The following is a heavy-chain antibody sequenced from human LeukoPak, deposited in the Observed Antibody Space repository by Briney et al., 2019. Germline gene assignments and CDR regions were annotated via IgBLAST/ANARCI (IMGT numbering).Heavy chain of an antibody. CDR3: ARFEYSSSFLYYYMDV. CDR2: IYTSGST. V-gene: IGHV4-4*07. Sequence: SETLSLTCTVSGGSISSYYWSWIRQPAGKGLEWIGRIYTSGSTNYNPSLKSRVTMSVDTSKNQFSLKLSSVIAADTAVYYCARFEYSSSFLYYYMDVWGKGTTVTVSS. J-gene: IGHJ6*03. CDR1: GGSISSYY. D-gene: IGHD6-6*01.